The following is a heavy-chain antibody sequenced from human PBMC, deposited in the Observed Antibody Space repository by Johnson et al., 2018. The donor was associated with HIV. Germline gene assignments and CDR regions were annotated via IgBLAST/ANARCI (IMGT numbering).Heavy chain of an antibody. D-gene: IGHD4-17*01. CDR3: ARVTSPVTTARYGAVDI. Sequence: QVQLVESGGGVVQPGRSLRLSCAASGFTFSSYAMHWVRQAPGKGLEWVAVISYDGSNKYYADSVKGRFTISRDNSKNTLYLQRNSLRAEETVVYYCARVTSPVTTARYGAVDIWGQGTMVTVSS. CDR2: ISYDGSNK. V-gene: IGHV3-30-3*01. J-gene: IGHJ3*02. CDR1: GFTFSSYA.